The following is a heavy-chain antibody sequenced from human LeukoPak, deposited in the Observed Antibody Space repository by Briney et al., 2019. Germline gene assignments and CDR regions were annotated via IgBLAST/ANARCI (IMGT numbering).Heavy chain of an antibody. D-gene: IGHD1-26*01. J-gene: IGHJ4*02. CDR1: GGSFSGYY. CDR3: ARQGEGAFDN. CDR2: IHHSGGT. Sequence: SETLSLTCTLYGGSFSGYYWSWIRQPPGRGLEWIGKIHHSGGTNYNPSLRSRVTISVDTSKNQFSLRLTSVTVADTAVYYCARQGEGAFDNWGQGTLVTVSS. V-gene: IGHV4-34*01.